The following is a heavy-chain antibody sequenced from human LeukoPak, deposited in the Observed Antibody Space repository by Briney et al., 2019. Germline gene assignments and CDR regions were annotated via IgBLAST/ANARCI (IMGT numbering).Heavy chain of an antibody. D-gene: IGHD3-10*01. CDR3: ARRNYYGSGSYNYFDY. CDR1: GGSISSSNW. Sequence: PSGTLSLTCAVSGGSISSSNWWSWVRQPPGKGLEWIGEIYHSGSTNYNPSLKSRVTISVDKSKNQFSLKLSSVTAVDTAVYYCARRNYYGSGSYNYFDYWGQGTLVTVSS. J-gene: IGHJ4*02. CDR2: IYHSGST. V-gene: IGHV4-4*02.